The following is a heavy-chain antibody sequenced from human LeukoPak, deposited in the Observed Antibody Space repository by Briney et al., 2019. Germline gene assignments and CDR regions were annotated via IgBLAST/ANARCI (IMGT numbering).Heavy chain of an antibody. D-gene: IGHD2-2*02. V-gene: IGHV3-64D*06. CDR2: ISSNGGST. CDR1: GFTFSSSA. CDR3: VKAGYCSSTSCDSAFDI. J-gene: IGHJ3*02. Sequence: GGSLRLSCSASGFTFSSSAMHWVRQAPGKGLEYVSAISSNGGSTYYADSVKGRFTISRDNSKNTLYLQMGSLRAEDTAVYYCVKAGYCSSTSCDSAFDIWGQGTMVTVSS.